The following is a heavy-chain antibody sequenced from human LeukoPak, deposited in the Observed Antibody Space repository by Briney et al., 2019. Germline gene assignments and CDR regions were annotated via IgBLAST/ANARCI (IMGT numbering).Heavy chain of an antibody. CDR1: GFTFSSSW. CDR3: VRETFIAMVGSHALDI. J-gene: IGHJ3*02. D-gene: IGHD6-19*01. CDR2: IYSDGRTT. Sequence: GGSLRLSCVASGFTFSSSWMHWVRQAPGKGLVWVSRIYSDGRTTDYADSVRGRFTISRDNAKNMLYLQMSGLNAEDTAVYYCVRETFIAMVGSHALDIWGQGTIVTVSS. V-gene: IGHV3-74*01.